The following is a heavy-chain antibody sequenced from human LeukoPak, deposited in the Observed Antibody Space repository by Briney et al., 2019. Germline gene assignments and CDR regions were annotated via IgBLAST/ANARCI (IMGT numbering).Heavy chain of an antibody. J-gene: IGHJ4*02. CDR1: GFTFSSYA. V-gene: IGHV3-30*04. CDR2: ISYDGSNK. Sequence: GSLRLSCAASGFTFSSYAMHWVRQAPGKGLEWVAVISYDGSNKYYADSVKGRFTISRDNSKNTLYLQMNSLRAEDTAVYYCARARLAVAGQGDYFDYWGQGTLVTVSS. CDR3: ARARLAVAGQGDYFDY. D-gene: IGHD6-19*01.